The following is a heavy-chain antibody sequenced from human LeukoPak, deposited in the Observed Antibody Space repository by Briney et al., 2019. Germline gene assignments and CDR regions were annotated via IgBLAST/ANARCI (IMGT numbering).Heavy chain of an antibody. CDR2: ISGSGGST. Sequence: GGSLRLSCAASGFTFSSYAMSWVREAPGKGLEWVSAISGSGGSTYYADSVKGRFTISRDNSKNTLYPQMNSLRAEDTAVYYCAKEGEMATINHYWGQGTLVTVSS. V-gene: IGHV3-23*01. CDR1: GFTFSSYA. J-gene: IGHJ4*02. CDR3: AKEGEMATINHY. D-gene: IGHD5-24*01.